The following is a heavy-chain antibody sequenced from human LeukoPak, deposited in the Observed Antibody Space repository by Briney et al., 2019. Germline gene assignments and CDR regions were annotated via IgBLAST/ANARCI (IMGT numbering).Heavy chain of an antibody. D-gene: IGHD3-3*01. J-gene: IGHJ5*02. Sequence: SVKVSCKASGGTFSSYAISWVRQAPGQGLEWMGGIIPIFGTANNAQKFQGRVTISADESTSTAYMELSSLRSEDTAVYYCARGNHDFWSGYLRFDPWGQGTLVTVSS. V-gene: IGHV1-69*01. CDR2: IIPIFGTA. CDR1: GGTFSSYA. CDR3: ARGNHDFWSGYLRFDP.